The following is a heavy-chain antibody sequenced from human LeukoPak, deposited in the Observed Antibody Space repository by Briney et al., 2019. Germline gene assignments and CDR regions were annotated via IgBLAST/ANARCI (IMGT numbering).Heavy chain of an antibody. J-gene: IGHJ6*02. Sequence: GGSLRLSCAASGFTFSNAWMNWVRQAPGKGLEWVGRIKSKTDGGTTDYAAPVKGRFTISRDDSKNTLYLQMNSLKTEDTAVYYCTTEMVRGVIGYHYYGMDVWGQGTTVTVSS. CDR1: GFTFSNAW. V-gene: IGHV3-15*07. CDR3: TTEMVRGVIGYHYYGMDV. D-gene: IGHD3-10*01. CDR2: IKSKTDGGTT.